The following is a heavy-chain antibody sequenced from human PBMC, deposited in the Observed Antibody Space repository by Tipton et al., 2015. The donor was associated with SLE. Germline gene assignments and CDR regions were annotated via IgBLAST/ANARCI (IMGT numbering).Heavy chain of an antibody. V-gene: IGHV4-59*11. CDR1: GASISSHY. J-gene: IGHJ5*02. Sequence: TLSLTCTVSGASISSHYWNWIRQPPGKGLEWIGNIYNNGNTNYNPSLKSRVTISVDTSRNQFFLKLSSVTAADTALYYCARAKRSSTTWGYWFDPWGHGTLATVSS. D-gene: IGHD2-2*01. CDR3: ARAKRSSTTWGYWFDP. CDR2: IYNNGNT.